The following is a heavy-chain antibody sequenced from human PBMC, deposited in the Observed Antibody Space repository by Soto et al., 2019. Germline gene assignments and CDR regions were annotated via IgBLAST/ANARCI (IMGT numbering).Heavy chain of an antibody. CDR2: ISSRSSYT. D-gene: IGHD5-18*01. Sequence: PGGSLTLTCAASGVTFSDYYMSWIRQAPGKGLEWVSHISSRSSYTNYADSVKGRFTISRDNAKNTLYLQMNRLRADDTAVYYCARDHSLGVYSYGKFDCWGQGTLVTVSS. CDR3: ARDHSLGVYSYGKFDC. V-gene: IGHV3-11*06. CDR1: GVTFSDYY. J-gene: IGHJ4*02.